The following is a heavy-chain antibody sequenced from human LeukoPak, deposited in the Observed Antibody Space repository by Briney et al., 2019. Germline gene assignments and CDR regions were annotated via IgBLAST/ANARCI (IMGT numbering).Heavy chain of an antibody. CDR1: GGSISSYY. V-gene: IGHV4-59*01. D-gene: IGHD4-11*01. CDR3: ARMQYYYYGMDV. Sequence: PLETLSLTCTVSGGSISSYYWSWIRQPPGKGPEWIGYIYYSGSTNYNPSLKSRVTISVDTSKNQFSLKLSSVTAADTAVYYCARMQYYYYGMDVWGQGTTVTVSS. CDR2: IYYSGST. J-gene: IGHJ6*02.